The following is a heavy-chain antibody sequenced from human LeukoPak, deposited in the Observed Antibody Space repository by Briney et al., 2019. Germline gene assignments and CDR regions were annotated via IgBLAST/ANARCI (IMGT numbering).Heavy chain of an antibody. V-gene: IGHV4-39*02. CDR2: IYYSGST. CDR3: AREDYYDSSDSVSRRVAFDY. Sequence: SETLSLTCTVSGGSISSSNYYWGWIRQPPGKGLEWIGSIYYSGSTYYNPSLQSRVTISVDTSENQFSLKLSSVTAADTAVYYCAREDYYDSSDSVSRRVAFDYWGQGTLVTVSP. D-gene: IGHD3-22*01. J-gene: IGHJ4*02. CDR1: GGSISSSNYY.